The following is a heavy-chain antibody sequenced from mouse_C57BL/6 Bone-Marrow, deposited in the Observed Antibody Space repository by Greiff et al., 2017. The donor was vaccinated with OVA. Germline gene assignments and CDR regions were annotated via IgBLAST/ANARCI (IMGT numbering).Heavy chain of an antibody. Sequence: QVQLQQPGAELVKPGASVKLSCKASGYTFTSYWMHWVKQRPGQGLEWIGMIHPNSGSTNYNEKFKSKATLTVAKSSSTAYMQLSSLTSEDSAVYYCARGEYYGYWYFDVWGTGTTVTVSS. D-gene: IGHD1-1*01. V-gene: IGHV1-64*01. CDR3: ARGEYYGYWYFDV. CDR1: GYTFTSYW. CDR2: IHPNSGST. J-gene: IGHJ1*03.